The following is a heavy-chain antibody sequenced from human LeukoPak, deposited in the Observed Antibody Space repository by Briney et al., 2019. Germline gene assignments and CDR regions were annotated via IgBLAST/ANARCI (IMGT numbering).Heavy chain of an antibody. J-gene: IGHJ4*02. CDR3: ARASEYSSSPPDY. Sequence: PSETLSLTCAVSGYSISSGYYWGWIRQPPGKGLEWIGSIYHSGSTYCNPSLESRVTISVDTSKNQFSLELSSVTAADTAVYYCARASEYSSSPPDYWGQGTLVTVSS. CDR2: IYHSGST. D-gene: IGHD6-6*01. CDR1: GYSISSGYY. V-gene: IGHV4-38-2*01.